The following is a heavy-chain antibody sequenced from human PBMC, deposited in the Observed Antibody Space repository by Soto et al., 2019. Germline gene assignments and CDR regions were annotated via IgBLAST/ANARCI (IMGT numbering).Heavy chain of an antibody. D-gene: IGHD6-13*01. V-gene: IGHV4-31*11. CDR2: IYYSGST. CDR3: AGYSSSWYRYFAY. J-gene: IGHJ4*02. Sequence: SETLSLTCAVSGGSMSSGGYFWSWIRQSPGKGLEWIGYIYYSGSTYYNPSLKSRVTISVDTSKNQFSLKLSSVTAADTAVYYCAGYSSSWYRYFAYWGQGTLVTVSS. CDR1: GGSMSSGGYF.